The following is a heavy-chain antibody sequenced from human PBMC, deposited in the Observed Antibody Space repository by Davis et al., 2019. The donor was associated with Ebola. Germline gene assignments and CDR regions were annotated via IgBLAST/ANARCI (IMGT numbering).Heavy chain of an antibody. D-gene: IGHD3-16*01. CDR1: GYSFTDDG. Sequence: ASVKVSCKASGYSFTDDGISWVRQAPGQGLEWMGWISTYNGNTNYAQKLQGRVTMTTDTSTSTAYMELRSLRSDDTAVYYCARDFGTIQDYWGQGTLVTVSS. V-gene: IGHV1-18*01. CDR3: ARDFGTIQDY. J-gene: IGHJ4*02. CDR2: ISTYNGNT.